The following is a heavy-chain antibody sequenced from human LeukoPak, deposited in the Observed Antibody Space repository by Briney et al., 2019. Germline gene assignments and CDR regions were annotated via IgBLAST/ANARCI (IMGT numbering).Heavy chain of an antibody. D-gene: IGHD5-12*01. CDR2: INRDGSSI. Sequence: PGGSLRLSCAASGFTFRRFWMHWVRQAPGKGLGWVSRINRDGSSITYADSVKGRFTIYRDNAKNTLYLQMNSLRVEDTAVYYCAREGRVSGYDFDCWGQGTLVTVSS. J-gene: IGHJ4*02. CDR1: GFTFRRFW. V-gene: IGHV3-74*03. CDR3: AREGRVSGYDFDC.